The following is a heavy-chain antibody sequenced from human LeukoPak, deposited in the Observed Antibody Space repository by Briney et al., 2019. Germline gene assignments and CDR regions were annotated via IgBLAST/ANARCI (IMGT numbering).Heavy chain of an antibody. V-gene: IGHV4-59*01. D-gene: IGHD3-3*01. CDR3: ARSTLIEYYDFWSGYYEANYFDY. J-gene: IGHJ4*02. Sequence: PSETLSLTCTVSGGSISSYYWSWIRQPPGKGLEWIGYIYYSGSTNYNPSLKSRVTISVDTSKNQFSLKLSSLTAADTAVYYCARSTLIEYYDFWSGYYEANYFDYWGQGTLVTVSS. CDR1: GGSISSYY. CDR2: IYYSGST.